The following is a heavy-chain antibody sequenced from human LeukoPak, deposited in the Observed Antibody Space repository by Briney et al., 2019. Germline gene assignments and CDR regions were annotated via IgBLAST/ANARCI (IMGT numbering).Heavy chain of an antibody. D-gene: IGHD2-2*01. CDR1: GFTFSSYS. Sequence: GGSLRLSCAASGFTFSSYSMNWVHQAPGKGLEWVSSISSSGSNMFYADSVKGRFTVSRDNAKNSLYLQMNSLRAEDTALYYCARDYLVVPAAMWWFDPRGQGTLVTVSS. CDR2: ISSSGSNM. J-gene: IGHJ5*02. CDR3: ARDYLVVPAAMWWFDP. V-gene: IGHV3-21*01.